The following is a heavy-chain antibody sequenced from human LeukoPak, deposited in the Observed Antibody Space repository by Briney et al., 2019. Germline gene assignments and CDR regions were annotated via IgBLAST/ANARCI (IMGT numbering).Heavy chain of an antibody. Sequence: GGSLRLSCAASGFTFSSYAMSWVRQAPGKGLEWVSAISGSGGSTYYADSAKGRFTISRDNSKNTLYLQMNSLRAEDTAVYYCAKSGYYYYDSSGYDYWGQGTLVTVSS. D-gene: IGHD3-22*01. V-gene: IGHV3-23*01. CDR1: GFTFSSYA. CDR2: ISGSGGST. J-gene: IGHJ4*02. CDR3: AKSGYYYYDSSGYDY.